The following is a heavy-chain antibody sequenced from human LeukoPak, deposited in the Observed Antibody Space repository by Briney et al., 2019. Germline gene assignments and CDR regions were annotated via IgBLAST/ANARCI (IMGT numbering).Heavy chain of an antibody. CDR3: ARDRDSRGAFDI. CDR1: GFSFSDYY. D-gene: IGHD3-10*01. Sequence: GGSLRLPCAASGFSFSDYYMSWIRQAPGKGLDWVSYISSSGRTIYYADSVKGRFTISRDNAKNSLYLQMNSLRAEDTAVYYCARDRDSRGAFDIWGQGTMVTVSS. CDR2: ISSSGRTI. V-gene: IGHV3-11*01. J-gene: IGHJ3*02.